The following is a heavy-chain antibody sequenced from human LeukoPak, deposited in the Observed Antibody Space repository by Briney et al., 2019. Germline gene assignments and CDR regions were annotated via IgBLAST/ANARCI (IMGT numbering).Heavy chain of an antibody. CDR2: ISSSSSYI. J-gene: IGHJ4*02. D-gene: IGHD3-10*01. Sequence: GGSLRLSCAASGFTFSSYSMNWVRQAPGKGLGWVSSISSSSSYIYYADSVKGRFTTSRDNAKNSLYLQMNSLRAEDTAVYYCARDSPFGTFDYWGQGTLVTVSS. V-gene: IGHV3-21*01. CDR3: ARDSPFGTFDY. CDR1: GFTFSSYS.